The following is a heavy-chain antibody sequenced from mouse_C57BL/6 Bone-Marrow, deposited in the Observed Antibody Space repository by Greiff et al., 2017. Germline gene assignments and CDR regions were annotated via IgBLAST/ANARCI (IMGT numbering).Heavy chain of an antibody. J-gene: IGHJ4*01. Sequence: VQLKESGPGLVKPSQSLSLTCSVTGYSITSGYYWNWIRQFPGNKLEWMGYISYDGSNNYNPFLKNRISITRDTSMNQFFLKLNSVTTEDTATYYCARPGHYYGSHYYYAMDYWGQGTSVTVSA. D-gene: IGHD1-1*01. V-gene: IGHV3-6*01. CDR2: ISYDGSN. CDR3: ARPGHYYGSHYYYAMDY. CDR1: GYSITSGYY.